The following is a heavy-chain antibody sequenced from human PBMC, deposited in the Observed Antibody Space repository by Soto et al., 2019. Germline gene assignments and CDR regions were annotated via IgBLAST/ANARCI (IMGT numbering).Heavy chain of an antibody. CDR2: IWHDGGNK. Sequence: WGSLGICCVFSGFTFSRYWMHWVRQAPGKGLEWVAFIWHDGGNKFYAESVKGRFTISRDNSKNTLYLQMTSLSAEDTAMYYCARDGDVNTGFGKDYWGQGTMVTVSS. CDR3: ARDGDVNTGFGKDY. J-gene: IGHJ4*02. V-gene: IGHV3-33*08. CDR1: GFTFSRYW. D-gene: IGHD3-16*01.